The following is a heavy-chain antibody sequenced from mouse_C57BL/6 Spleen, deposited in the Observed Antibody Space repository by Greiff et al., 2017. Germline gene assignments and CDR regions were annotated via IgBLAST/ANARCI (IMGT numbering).Heavy chain of an antibody. CDR1: GYTFTSYW. D-gene: IGHD2-1*01. V-gene: IGHV1-64*01. J-gene: IGHJ3*01. CDR3: ARWNPYGNYAAY. Sequence: VQLQQPGAELVKPGASVKLSCKASGYTFTSYWMHWVKQRPGQGLEWIGMIHPNSGSTNYNEKFKSKATLTVDKSSSTAYMQLSSLTSEDSAVYYCARWNPYGNYAAYWGQGTLVTVSA. CDR2: IHPNSGST.